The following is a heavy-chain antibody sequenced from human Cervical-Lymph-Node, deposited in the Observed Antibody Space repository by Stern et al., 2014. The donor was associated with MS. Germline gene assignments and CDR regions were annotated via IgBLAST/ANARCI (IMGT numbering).Heavy chain of an antibody. D-gene: IGHD3-22*01. CDR3: ARGGYFDSTAYYNY. CDR1: GYTFTSYA. CDR2: INPDKGNT. J-gene: IGHJ4*02. Sequence: QVQLVQSGAEVKRPGASVKVSCKASGYTFTSYAIHWVLQAPGQRLEWMGWINPDKGNTKYSQRSQGRVTITRDTSASTVYMEVNTLRFEDTAVYFCARGGYFDSTAYYNYWGQGTQVTVSS. V-gene: IGHV1-3*01.